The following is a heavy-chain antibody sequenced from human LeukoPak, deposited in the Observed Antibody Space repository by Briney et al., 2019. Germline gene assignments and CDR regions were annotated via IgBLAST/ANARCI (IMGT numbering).Heavy chain of an antibody. V-gene: IGHV3-21*06. J-gene: IGHJ4*02. Sequence: GGSLRLSCAASISSFSASTMIWVRQAPGKGLEWVSSISSSSSYIYYTDSVKGRFTVSRDNANNSLYLQMNSLRAEDTAVYFCARKDGDELDYWGQGTLVTVSS. D-gene: IGHD1-1*01. CDR2: ISSSSSYI. CDR3: ARKDGDELDY. CDR1: ISSFSAST.